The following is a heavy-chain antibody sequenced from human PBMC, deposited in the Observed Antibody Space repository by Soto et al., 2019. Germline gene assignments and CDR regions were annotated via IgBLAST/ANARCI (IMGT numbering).Heavy chain of an antibody. V-gene: IGHV3-74*01. CDR1: GFSFNTDW. CDR3: ASAMTSVGATTQQDY. J-gene: IGHJ4*02. Sequence: EVQLVESGGRLVKPGGSLRLSCAASGFSFNTDWLHWVRQAPGKGPVWVSRINSHGSVTDYAGAVKGRFTISRDNAKNTLYLQMNSLGAEDTAVYYCASAMTSVGATTQQDYWGQGTLVTVSS. CDR2: INSHGSVT. D-gene: IGHD1-26*01.